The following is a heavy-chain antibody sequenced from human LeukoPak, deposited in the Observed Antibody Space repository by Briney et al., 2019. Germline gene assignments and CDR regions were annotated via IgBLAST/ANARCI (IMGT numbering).Heavy chain of an antibody. CDR2: IYYSGST. V-gene: IGHV4-59*08. J-gene: IGHJ6*02. CDR1: GGPISSYY. Sequence: KPSETLSLTCTVSGGPISSYYWSWIRQPPGKGLEWIGYIYYSGSTNYNPSLKSRVTISVDTSKNQFSLKLSSVPAADTAVYYCARHRDIFYGMDVWGQGTTVTVSS. CDR3: ARHRDIFYGMDV. D-gene: IGHD2-15*01.